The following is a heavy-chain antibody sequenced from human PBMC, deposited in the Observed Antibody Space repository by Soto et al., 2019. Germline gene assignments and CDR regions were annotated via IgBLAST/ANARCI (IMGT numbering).Heavy chain of an antibody. CDR1: GFTFSSYA. V-gene: IGHV3-23*01. Sequence: GGSLRLSCAASGFTFSSYAMSWVRQAPGKGLEWVSAISGSGGSTYYGDSVKGRFTISRDNSKNTLYLQMNSLRAEDTAVYYCAKDLRGGLRFLEWLFGSWGQGTLVTVSS. CDR2: ISGSGGST. J-gene: IGHJ4*02. CDR3: AKDLRGGLRFLEWLFGS. D-gene: IGHD3-3*01.